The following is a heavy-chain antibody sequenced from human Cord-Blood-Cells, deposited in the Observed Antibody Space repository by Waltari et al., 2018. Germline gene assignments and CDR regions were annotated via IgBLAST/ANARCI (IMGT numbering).Heavy chain of an antibody. CDR1: GFTFSRCW. V-gene: IGHV3-7*01. J-gene: IGHJ4*02. D-gene: IGHD7-27*01. Sequence: EVQLVESGGGLVQPGGSLRLSCAASGFTFSRCWMSWVRQAPGKGLEWVANIKQDGSEKYYVDSVKGRFTISRDNAKNSLYLQMNSLRAEDTAVYYCARVFQLGSHFDYWGQGTLVTVSS. CDR3: ARVFQLGSHFDY. CDR2: IKQDGSEK.